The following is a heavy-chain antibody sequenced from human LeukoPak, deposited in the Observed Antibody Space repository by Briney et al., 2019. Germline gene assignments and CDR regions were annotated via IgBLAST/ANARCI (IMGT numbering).Heavy chain of an antibody. V-gene: IGHV3-49*04. D-gene: IGHD3-22*01. J-gene: IGHJ4*02. Sequence: PGRSLRLSCTASGFTFGDYAMGWVRQAPGKGLEWVGFIRSKAYGGTTEYAASVKGRFTISRDDSKNIAYVQMNSLEIEDTAVYYCTREHDSSGYYKLLFDSWGRGTLVTVPS. CDR1: GFTFGDYA. CDR3: TREHDSSGYYKLLFDS. CDR2: IRSKAYGGTT.